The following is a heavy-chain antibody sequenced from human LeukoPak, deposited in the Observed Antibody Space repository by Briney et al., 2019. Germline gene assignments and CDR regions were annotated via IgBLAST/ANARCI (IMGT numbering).Heavy chain of an antibody. CDR1: GGSISSYY. J-gene: IGHJ4*02. Sequence: ASETLSLTCTVSGGSISSYYWSWIRQPPGKGLEWIGYIYYSGSTNYNTSLKSRVTISVDTSKNQFSLKLSSVTAADTAVYYCARFTSGWYGQTDWGQGTLVTVSS. D-gene: IGHD6-19*01. CDR3: ARFTSGWYGQTD. V-gene: IGHV4-59*01. CDR2: IYYSGST.